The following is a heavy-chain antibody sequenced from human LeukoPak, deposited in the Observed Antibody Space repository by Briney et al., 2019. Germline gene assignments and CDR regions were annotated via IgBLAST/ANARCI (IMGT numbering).Heavy chain of an antibody. V-gene: IGHV5-51*01. CDR2: IYPGDSNT. D-gene: IGHD5-12*01. Sequence: GESLKISCKGSGYSFTNYWIVWVRQMPGRGLEYMGFIYPGDSNTRYSPSFQGQVTISADKSISSAYLQWSSLKASDTAMYYCARHRISDYDSGVSWCDPWGQGTLVTVSS. CDR1: GYSFTNYW. CDR3: ARHRISDYDSGVSWCDP. J-gene: IGHJ5*02.